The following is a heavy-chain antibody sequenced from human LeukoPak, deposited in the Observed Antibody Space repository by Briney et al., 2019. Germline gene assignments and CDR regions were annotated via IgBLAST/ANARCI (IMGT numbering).Heavy chain of an antibody. J-gene: IGHJ4*02. Sequence: ASVKVSCKASGYTFTSYGISWVRQAPGQGLEWMGWISAYSGNTNYAQKLQGRVTMTTDTSTSTAYMELRSLRSDDTAVYYCARVEVGWYYDSSGFFDYWGQGTLVTVSS. V-gene: IGHV1-18*01. CDR1: GYTFTSYG. CDR3: ARVEVGWYYDSSGFFDY. D-gene: IGHD3-22*01. CDR2: ISAYSGNT.